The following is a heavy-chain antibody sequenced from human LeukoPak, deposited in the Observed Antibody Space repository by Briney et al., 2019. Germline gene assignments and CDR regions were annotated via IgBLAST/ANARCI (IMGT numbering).Heavy chain of an antibody. V-gene: IGHV4-61*02. CDR1: GGSISSGSYY. J-gene: IGHJ3*02. CDR3: ARDLMDYDILTGWHGHDAFDI. D-gene: IGHD3-9*01. CDR2: IYTSGST. Sequence: TPSQTLSLTCTVSGGSISSGSYYWSWIRQPAGKGLEWIGRIYTSGSTNYNPSLKSRVTISVDTSKNQFSLKLSSVTAADTAVYYCARDLMDYDILTGWHGHDAFDIWGQGTMVTVSS.